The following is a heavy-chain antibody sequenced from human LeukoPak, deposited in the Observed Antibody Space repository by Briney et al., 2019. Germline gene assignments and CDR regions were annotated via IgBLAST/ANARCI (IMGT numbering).Heavy chain of an antibody. J-gene: IGHJ4*02. Sequence: ASVKVSCKASGGTFSSYAISWVRQAPGQGLEWMGRIIPILGIANYAQKFQGRVTITADKSTSTAYMELSSLRSEDTAVYYCARIIGLSNWDDGDDLTFDYWGQGTLVSVSP. V-gene: IGHV1-69*04. CDR2: IIPILGIA. D-gene: IGHD1-20*01. CDR3: ARIIGLSNWDDGDDLTFDY. CDR1: GGTFSSYA.